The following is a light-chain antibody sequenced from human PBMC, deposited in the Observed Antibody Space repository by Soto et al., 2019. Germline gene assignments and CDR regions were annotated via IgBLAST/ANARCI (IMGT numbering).Light chain of an antibody. J-gene: IGKJ2*01. CDR1: QSVSSSY. Sequence: EIVLTQSPGTLSLSPGERATLSCRASQSVSSSYLAWYQQKPGQAHRLLIYVASSRATGIPDRFSGSGSGTDFTLTISRLEPEDFAVYYCQQYGSSPPTYTFGQGTKLEIK. CDR2: VAS. CDR3: QQYGSSPPTYT. V-gene: IGKV3-20*01.